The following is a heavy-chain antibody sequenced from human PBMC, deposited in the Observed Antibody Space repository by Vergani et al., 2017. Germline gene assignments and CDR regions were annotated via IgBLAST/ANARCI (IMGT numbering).Heavy chain of an antibody. CDR3: AREGFYDYVWGSYRRRGGYYFDY. Sequence: QVQLVQSGAEVKKPGASVKVSCKASGYTFTSYAMHWVRQAPGQRLEWMGWINAGNGNTKYSQKFQGRVTITRDTSASTAYMELSSLRSEDTAVYYCAREGFYDYVWGSYRRRGGYYFDYWGQGTLVTVS. CDR2: INAGNGNT. V-gene: IGHV1-3*01. D-gene: IGHD3-16*02. CDR1: GYTFTSYA. J-gene: IGHJ4*02.